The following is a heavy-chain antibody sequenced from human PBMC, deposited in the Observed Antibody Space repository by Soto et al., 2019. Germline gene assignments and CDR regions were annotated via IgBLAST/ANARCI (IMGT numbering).Heavy chain of an antibody. CDR1: GYRFTGYG. CDR2: INPKSGAT. V-gene: IGHV1-2*02. D-gene: IGHD2-21*02. CDR3: LYYCAKSNYGGDDYFQYGLDV. Sequence: QVQLVQSGAEVKKPGASLKVSCKASGYRFTGYGLHWVRQAPGQGLQWMGWINPKSGATDYAQKFQGRVTMTREMSTYTACLELSGLRSDHSAAVTALYYCAKSNYGGDDYFQYGLDVWGQGTTVTVSS. J-gene: IGHJ6*02.